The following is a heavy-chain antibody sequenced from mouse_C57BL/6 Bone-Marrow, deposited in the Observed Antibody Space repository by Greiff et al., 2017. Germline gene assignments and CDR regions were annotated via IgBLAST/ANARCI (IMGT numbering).Heavy chain of an antibody. CDR1: GYTFTSYW. Sequence: QVQLQQSGAELVMPGASVKLSCKASGYTFTSYWMHWVKQRPGQGLEWIGEIDPSDSYTNYNQKFKGKSTLTVDKSSSTAYMQLSSLTSEDSAVYYCARGWEGYFDVWGTGTTVTVSS. CDR2: IDPSDSYT. J-gene: IGHJ1*03. D-gene: IGHD2-3*01. V-gene: IGHV1-69*01. CDR3: ARGWEGYFDV.